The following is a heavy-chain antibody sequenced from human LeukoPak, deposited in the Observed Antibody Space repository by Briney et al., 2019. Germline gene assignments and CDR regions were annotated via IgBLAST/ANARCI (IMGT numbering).Heavy chain of an antibody. CDR1: GGSISSSDYF. Sequence: SETLSLTCTASGGSISSSDYFWSWIRQPAGKGLEWIGRINSRGSTNYNPSLKSRVTLSDDTSKNQFSLKLTSVTVADTAVYYCARYRLGWFDPWGQGTLVTVSS. D-gene: IGHD6-25*01. CDR3: ARYRLGWFDP. V-gene: IGHV4-61*02. J-gene: IGHJ5*02. CDR2: INSRGST.